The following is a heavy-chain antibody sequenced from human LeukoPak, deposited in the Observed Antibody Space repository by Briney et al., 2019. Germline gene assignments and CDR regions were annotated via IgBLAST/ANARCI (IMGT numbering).Heavy chain of an antibody. CDR2: INHSGST. J-gene: IGHJ4*02. D-gene: IGHD3-10*01. Sequence: SETLSLTCAVYGGSFSGYYWSWIRQPPGKGLEWIGEINHSGSTNYNPSLKSRVTISVDTSKNQFSLKLSSVTAADTAVYYCARGRIFMVRGVIKNYFDYWGQGTLVTVSS. CDR1: GGSFSGYY. V-gene: IGHV4-34*01. CDR3: ARGRIFMVRGVIKNYFDY.